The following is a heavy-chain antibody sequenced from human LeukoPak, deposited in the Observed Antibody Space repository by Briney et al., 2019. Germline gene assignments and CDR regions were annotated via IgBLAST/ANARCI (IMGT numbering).Heavy chain of an antibody. CDR2: ISGSGGST. V-gene: IGHV3-23*01. D-gene: IGHD5-18*01. Sequence: PGASLRLSCAASGFTFSSYAMSWVRQAPGKGLEWVSAISGSGGSTYYADSVKGRFTISRDNSKNTLYLQMNSLRAEDTAVYYCAKDGIVDTAMVNWFDPWGQGTLATVSS. J-gene: IGHJ5*02. CDR3: AKDGIVDTAMVNWFDP. CDR1: GFTFSSYA.